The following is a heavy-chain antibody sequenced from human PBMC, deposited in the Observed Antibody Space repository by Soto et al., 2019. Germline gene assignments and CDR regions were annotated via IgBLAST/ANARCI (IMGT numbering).Heavy chain of an antibody. V-gene: IGHV1-69*12. CDR1: GGTFSSYA. CDR3: ARHVPAAGYYSGMDV. CDR2: IIPIFGTA. J-gene: IGHJ6*02. Sequence: QVQLVQSGAEVKKPGSSVKVSCKASGGTFSSYAISWVRQAPGQGLEWMGWIIPIFGTANYAQKFQCRFTITADESTSTAYMELSSLRYEDTAVYYCARHVPAAGYYSGMDVWGQGTTVTVSS. D-gene: IGHD2-2*01.